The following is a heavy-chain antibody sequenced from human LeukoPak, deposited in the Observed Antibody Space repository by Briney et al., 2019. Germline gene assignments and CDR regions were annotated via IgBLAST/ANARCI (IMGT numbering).Heavy chain of an antibody. V-gene: IGHV4-4*08. D-gene: IGHD3-3*01. CDR2: IYTTGTT. Sequence: SETLSLTCTVSGGSFSSYYWSWIRQPPGKGLEWIGYIYTTGTTSYNPSLRSRVTISLDTSKNQFSLQLSSVTAADTAVYYCARERYDFWSFDYWGQGTLVTISS. CDR3: ARERYDFWSFDY. CDR1: GGSFSSYY. J-gene: IGHJ4*02.